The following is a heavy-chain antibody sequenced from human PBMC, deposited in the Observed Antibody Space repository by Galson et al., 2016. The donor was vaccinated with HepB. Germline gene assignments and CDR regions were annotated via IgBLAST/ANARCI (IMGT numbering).Heavy chain of an antibody. V-gene: IGHV3-7*05. J-gene: IGHJ4*02. CDR3: ALGQGFLADS. CDR2: IKQDGGAK. CDR1: GFTFSDPW. Sequence: SLRLSCAASGFTFSDPWMTWVRQAPGKGLEWVAIIKQDGGAKYYVDSLKGRFTISRDNAKNSLYLQMSSLRPEDTAVYYCALGQGFLADSWGQGTLVTVSS.